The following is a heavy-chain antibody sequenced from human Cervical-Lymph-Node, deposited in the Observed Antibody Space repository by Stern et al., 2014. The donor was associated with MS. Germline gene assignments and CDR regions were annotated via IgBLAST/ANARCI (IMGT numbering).Heavy chain of an antibody. V-gene: IGHV3-9*01. CDR1: GFTFDDYA. CDR2: ISWNSGSI. CDR3: AKDPGYSSGGGGWFDP. D-gene: IGHD6-19*01. J-gene: IGHJ5*02. Sequence: VQLVQSGGGLVQPGRSLRLSCAASGFTFDDYAMHWVRQAPGKGLEWVSGISWNSGSIGYADSVKGRFTISRDNAKNSLYLQMNSLRAEDTALYYCAKDPGYSSGGGGWFDPWGQGTLVTVSS.